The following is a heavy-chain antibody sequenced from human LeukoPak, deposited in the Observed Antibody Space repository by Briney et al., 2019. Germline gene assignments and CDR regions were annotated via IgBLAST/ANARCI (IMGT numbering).Heavy chain of an antibody. D-gene: IGHD5-18*01. Sequence: GGSLRLSCAASGFTFSSYGMHWVRQAPGKGLEWVAVISYDGSNKYYADSVKGRFTISRDNSKNTLHLQMNSLRAEDTAVYYCAKEGYSYGNFDYWGQGTLVTVSS. CDR1: GFTFSSYG. V-gene: IGHV3-30*18. CDR2: ISYDGSNK. J-gene: IGHJ4*02. CDR3: AKEGYSYGNFDY.